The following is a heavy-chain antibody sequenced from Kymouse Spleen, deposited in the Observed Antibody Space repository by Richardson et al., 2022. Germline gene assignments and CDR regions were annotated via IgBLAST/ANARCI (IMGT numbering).Heavy chain of an antibody. J-gene: IGHJ6*02. CDR2: IWYDGSNK. Sequence: QVQLVESGGGVVQPGRSLRLSCAASGFTFSSYGMHWVRQAPGKGLEWVAVIWYDGSNKYYADSVKGRFTISRDNSKNTLYLQMNSLRAEDTAVYYCARERATMVRGAPYYYYGMDVWGQGTTVTVSS. V-gene: IGHV3-33*01. D-gene: IGHD3-10*01. CDR1: GFTFSSYG. CDR3: ARERATMVRGAPYYYYGMDV.